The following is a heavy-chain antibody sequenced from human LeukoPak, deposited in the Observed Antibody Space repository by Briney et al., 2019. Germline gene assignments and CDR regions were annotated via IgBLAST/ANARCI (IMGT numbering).Heavy chain of an antibody. CDR3: AKGDTTWELPHDY. CDR1: GFTFSSYA. Sequence: GGSLRLSCAVSGFTFSSYAMNWVRQAPGKGLEWVSAISGSGGSSYYADSVKGRFTISRDKSKNTLYLQMNSLRAEDTAVYYCAKGDTTWELPHDYWGQGTLVTVSS. D-gene: IGHD1-26*01. J-gene: IGHJ4*02. V-gene: IGHV3-23*01. CDR2: ISGSGGSS.